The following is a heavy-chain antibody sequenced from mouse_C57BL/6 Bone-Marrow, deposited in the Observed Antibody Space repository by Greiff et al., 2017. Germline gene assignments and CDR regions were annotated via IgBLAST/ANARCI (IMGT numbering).Heavy chain of an antibody. J-gene: IGHJ4*01. CDR1: GYSFTGYY. CDR2: INPSTGGT. V-gene: IGHV1-42*01. CDR3: ARETTVVAKAMDY. D-gene: IGHD1-1*01. Sequence: VQLQQSGPELVKPGASVKISCKASGYSFTGYYMNWVKQSPEKSLEWIGEINPSTGGTTYNQKFKAKATLTVDKSSSTAYMQLKSLTSEDSAVYYCARETTVVAKAMDYWGQGTSVTVSS.